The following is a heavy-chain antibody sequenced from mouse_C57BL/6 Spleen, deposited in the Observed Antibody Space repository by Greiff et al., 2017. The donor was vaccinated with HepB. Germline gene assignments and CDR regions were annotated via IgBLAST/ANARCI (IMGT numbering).Heavy chain of an antibody. CDR3: ARQLGGPHYYAMDY. Sequence: EVQLVESGGGLVQPGGSLKLSCAASGFTFSDYYMYWVRQTPEKRLEWVAYISNGGGSTYYPDTVKGRFTISRDNAKNTLYLQMSRLKSEDTAMYYCARQLGGPHYYAMDYWGQGTSVTVSS. CDR2: ISNGGGST. CDR1: GFTFSDYY. V-gene: IGHV5-12*01. J-gene: IGHJ4*01. D-gene: IGHD4-1*01.